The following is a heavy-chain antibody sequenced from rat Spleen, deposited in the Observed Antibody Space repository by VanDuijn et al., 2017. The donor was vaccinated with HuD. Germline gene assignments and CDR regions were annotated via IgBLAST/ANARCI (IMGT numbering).Heavy chain of an antibody. J-gene: IGHJ4*01. Sequence: EVQLVESDGGLVQPGRSLKLSCAASGFTFSNYYMAWVRQVPGKGLEWVASINWGGSSTYYPDNVKGRFTISRDNAKNALYLQMNNLRSEDTAIYYCTRYYEGYVMDVWGQGASVTVSS. D-gene: IGHD1-12*01. CDR1: GFTFSNYY. CDR2: INWGGSST. V-gene: IGHV5-7*01. CDR3: TRYYEGYVMDV.